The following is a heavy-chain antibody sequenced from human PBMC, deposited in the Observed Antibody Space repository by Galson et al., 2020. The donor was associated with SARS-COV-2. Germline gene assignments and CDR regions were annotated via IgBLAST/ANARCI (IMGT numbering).Heavy chain of an antibody. CDR1: GGSISSGSYY. CDR2: IYASGST. V-gene: IGHV4-61*02. J-gene: IGHJ4*02. Sequence: SETLYLTCTVSGGSISSGSYYWSWIRQPAGKGLEWIGRIYASGSTSYNPSLKSRVTISVDTSKNQFSLKLSSVTAADTAIYYCARESKVGVTGYYSDSWGQGTLVTV. D-gene: IGHD1-26*01. CDR3: ARESKVGVTGYYSDS.